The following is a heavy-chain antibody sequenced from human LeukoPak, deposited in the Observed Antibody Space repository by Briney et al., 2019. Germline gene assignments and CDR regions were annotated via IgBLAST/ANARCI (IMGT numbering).Heavy chain of an antibody. Sequence: ASVKVSCKASGYTFTGYYMHWVRQAPGQGLEWMGWISAYNGNTNYAQKLQGRVTMTTDTSTSTAYMELRSLRSDDTAVYYCARLDSTDYWGQGTLVTVSS. CDR1: GYTFTGYY. J-gene: IGHJ4*02. D-gene: IGHD3-22*01. CDR3: ARLDSTDY. CDR2: ISAYNGNT. V-gene: IGHV1-18*04.